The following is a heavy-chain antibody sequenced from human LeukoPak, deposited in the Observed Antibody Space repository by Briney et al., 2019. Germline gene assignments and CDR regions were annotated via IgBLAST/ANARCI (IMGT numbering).Heavy chain of an antibody. J-gene: IGHJ6*03. D-gene: IGHD2-2*01. V-gene: IGHV1-69*05. CDR2: IIPIFGTA. CDR3: ARAGVVPAATHYYYYYMDV. Sequence: SVKVSCKASGYTFTGYYMHWVRQAPGQGLEWMGGIIPIFGTANYAQKFQGRVTITTDESTSTAYMELSSLRSEDTAVYYCARAGVVPAATHYYYYYMDVWGKGTTVTVSS. CDR1: GYTFTGYY.